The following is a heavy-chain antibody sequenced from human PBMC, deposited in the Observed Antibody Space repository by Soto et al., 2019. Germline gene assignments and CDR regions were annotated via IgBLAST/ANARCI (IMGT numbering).Heavy chain of an antibody. CDR2: ISSSSSYI. V-gene: IGHV3-21*01. CDR1: GFTFSSYS. Sequence: GGSLRLSCAASGFTFSSYSMNWVRQAPGKGLEWVSSISSSSSYIYYADSVKGRFTISRDNAKNSLYLQMNSLRAEETAVYYCARDREGRSIAARPGWFDPWGQGTLVTVSS. J-gene: IGHJ5*02. D-gene: IGHD6-6*01. CDR3: ARDREGRSIAARPGWFDP.